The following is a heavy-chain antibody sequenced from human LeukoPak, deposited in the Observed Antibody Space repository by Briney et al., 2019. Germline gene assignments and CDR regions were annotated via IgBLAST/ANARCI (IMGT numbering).Heavy chain of an antibody. Sequence: GGSLRLSCAASGFTLSIYWMTWVRQAPGKGLEWVANIKEDGSEKYYVDSVKGRFTISRDNAKNSLSLQINSLRAEDTAAYYCARIFLYYSNGFDIWGQGTMVTVSS. CDR2: IKEDGSEK. CDR1: GFTLSIYW. CDR3: ARIFLYYSNGFDI. D-gene: IGHD3-10*01. J-gene: IGHJ3*02. V-gene: IGHV3-7*03.